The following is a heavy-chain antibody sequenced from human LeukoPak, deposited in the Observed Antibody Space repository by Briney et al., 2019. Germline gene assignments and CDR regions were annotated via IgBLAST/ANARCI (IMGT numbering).Heavy chain of an antibody. CDR3: ARHGLDYGDYYYGMDV. Sequence: GESLKISCKGSGYSFISYWIGWVRQMPGKGLEWMGIIYPGDSDTRYSPSFQGQVTISADKSISTAYLQWSSLKASDTAMYYCARHGLDYGDYYYGMDVWGQGTTVTVSS. CDR2: IYPGDSDT. V-gene: IGHV5-51*01. CDR1: GYSFISYW. J-gene: IGHJ6*02. D-gene: IGHD4-17*01.